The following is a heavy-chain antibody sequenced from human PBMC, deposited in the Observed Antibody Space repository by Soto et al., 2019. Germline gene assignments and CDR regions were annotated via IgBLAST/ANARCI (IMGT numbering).Heavy chain of an antibody. CDR1: GFTFSSYA. CDR2: ISGSGGST. D-gene: IGHD6-13*01. Sequence: GGSLRLSCAASGFTFSSYAMSWVRQAPGKGLEWVSAISGSGGSTYYADSVKGRFPISRDNSKNTLYLQMNSLRAEDTAVYYCAKDWEGIAAAGYYFDYWGQGTLVTVSS. CDR3: AKDWEGIAAAGYYFDY. V-gene: IGHV3-23*01. J-gene: IGHJ4*02.